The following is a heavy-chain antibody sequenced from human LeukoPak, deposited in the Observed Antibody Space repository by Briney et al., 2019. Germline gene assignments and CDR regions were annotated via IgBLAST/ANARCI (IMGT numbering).Heavy chain of an antibody. V-gene: IGHV3-21*01. J-gene: IGHJ4*02. CDR1: GFMLNNYD. CDR3: ARDLFDGDYIRFFDY. CDR2: ISSSSSYI. Sequence: GGSLRLSCAASGFMLNNYDMHWVRQAPGKGLEWVSSISSSSSYIYYADSVKGRFTISRDNAKNSLYLQMNSLRAEDTAVYYCARDLFDGDYIRFFDYWGQGTLVTVSS. D-gene: IGHD4-17*01.